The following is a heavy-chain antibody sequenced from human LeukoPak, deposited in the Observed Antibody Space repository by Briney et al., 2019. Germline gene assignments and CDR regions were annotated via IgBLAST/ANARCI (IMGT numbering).Heavy chain of an antibody. Sequence: GGSLRLSCAASGFTFSTYVMNWFRQAPGKGLEWVSTISVGAEYIFYADSVKGRFTISRDDSNNALYLQVHSLRAEDTALYYCASGPPFLKYFEYWGQGTLVTVSS. CDR1: GFTFSTYV. D-gene: IGHD3-3*01. CDR3: ASGPPFLKYFEY. CDR2: ISVGAEYI. V-gene: IGHV3-23*01. J-gene: IGHJ4*02.